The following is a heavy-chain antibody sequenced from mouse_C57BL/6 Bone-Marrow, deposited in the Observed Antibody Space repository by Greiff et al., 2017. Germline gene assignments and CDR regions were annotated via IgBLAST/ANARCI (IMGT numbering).Heavy chain of an antibody. Sequence: VQLQQSGPELVKPGASVKISCKASGYAFSSSWMNWVKQRPGKGLEWIGRIYPGDGATNYNGKFKGKATLTADKSSSTAYMQLSSLTSEDSAVYFCARSANWVDFDYWGQGTTLTVSS. V-gene: IGHV1-82*01. CDR3: ARSANWVDFDY. CDR2: IYPGDGAT. J-gene: IGHJ2*01. CDR1: GYAFSSSW. D-gene: IGHD4-1*01.